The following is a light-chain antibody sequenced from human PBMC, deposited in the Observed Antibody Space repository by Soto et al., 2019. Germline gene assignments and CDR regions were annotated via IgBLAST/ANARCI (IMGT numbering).Light chain of an antibody. CDR3: QKYDSSWT. V-gene: IGKV3-20*01. Sequence: EIVLTQYTGTLSLSTGESAPLSCRDSQSVPSNFLAWYQQKPGQAPILLIYGVSRRATGIPDRFSGSGSGTDFTLTISRLEPEDFAVYYCQKYDSSWTFGQGTKVEIK. J-gene: IGKJ1*01. CDR1: QSVPSNF. CDR2: GVS.